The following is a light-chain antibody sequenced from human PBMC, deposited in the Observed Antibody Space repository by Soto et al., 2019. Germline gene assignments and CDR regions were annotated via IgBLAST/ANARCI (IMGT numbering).Light chain of an antibody. J-gene: IGKJ4*01. V-gene: IGKV1-39*01. Sequence: DIQMTQSPSSLSASVGDRVTITCRASQNIRTSLNWYQQRPGKAPQLLIYAASSLQSGVSSRFSGSGSGTEFTLTISSLQPDDFATYYCQQYNSYPLTFGGGTRVEFK. CDR1: QNIRTS. CDR3: QQYNSYPLT. CDR2: AAS.